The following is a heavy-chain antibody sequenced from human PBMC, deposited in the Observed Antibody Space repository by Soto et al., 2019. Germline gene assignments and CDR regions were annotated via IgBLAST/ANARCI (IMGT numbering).Heavy chain of an antibody. CDR3: ARGSIVLMEYAVQY. J-gene: IGHJ4*02. CDR1: GYTFTGYY. D-gene: IGHD2-8*01. V-gene: IGHV1-2*02. CDR2: INPNSGGT. Sequence: GASVKVSCKASGYTFTGYYMHWVRQAPGQGLEWMGWINPNSGGTNYAQKFQGRVTMTRDTSISTAYMELSRLRSDDTAVYYCARGSIVLMEYAVQYLGQGTLVRVSS.